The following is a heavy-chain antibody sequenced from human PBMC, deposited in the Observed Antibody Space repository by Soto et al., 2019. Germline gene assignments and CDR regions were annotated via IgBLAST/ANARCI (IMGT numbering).Heavy chain of an antibody. CDR2: IWYDGSNT. Sequence: GGSLRLSCAASGFIFSSFGMHWVRQAPGKGLEWVAHIWYDGSNTYYADSVKGRFTISRDNSRNTVCLQMNRLSAEETAVYHCVRDLLGSGGHFDYWGQGTPVTVS. CDR3: VRDLLGSGGHFDY. V-gene: IGHV3-33*01. CDR1: GFIFSSFG. D-gene: IGHD7-27*01. J-gene: IGHJ4*02.